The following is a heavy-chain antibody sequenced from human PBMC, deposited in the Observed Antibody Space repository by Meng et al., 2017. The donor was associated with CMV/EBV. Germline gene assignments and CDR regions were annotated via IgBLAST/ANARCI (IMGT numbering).Heavy chain of an antibody. CDR1: GFTRRSYW. CDR3: ARGLEENLGWEMGY. V-gene: IGHV3-74*01. D-gene: IGHD1-26*01. CDR2: IHVDGRGI. Sequence: VQLGVSGVGLVRLGGSLGLSCTVSGFTRRSYWMHWVRQAPGKGLEWVSRIHVDGRGISYADSVKGRFTISKDDARNSLHLQMNSLRVEDTAVYYCARGLEENLGWEMGYWGQGTLVTVSS. J-gene: IGHJ4*02.